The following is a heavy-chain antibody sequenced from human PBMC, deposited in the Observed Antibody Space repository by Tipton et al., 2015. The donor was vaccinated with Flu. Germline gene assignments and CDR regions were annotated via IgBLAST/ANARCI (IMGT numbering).Heavy chain of an antibody. Sequence: TLSLTCTVSGGSISNYDYYWGWIRQPPGKGLEWVASIYYTGTSYYNPSLGSRVTISVDTSKNQFSLKLRSVTAADSAVYYCATPAIYYFYSGQDLWGQGTTVTASS. J-gene: IGHJ6*02. CDR3: ATPAIYYFYSGQDL. CDR2: IYYTGTS. V-gene: IGHV4-39*01. CDR1: GGSISNYDYY.